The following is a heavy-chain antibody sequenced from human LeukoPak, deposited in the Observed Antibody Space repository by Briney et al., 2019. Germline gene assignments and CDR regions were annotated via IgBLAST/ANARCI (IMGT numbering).Heavy chain of an antibody. CDR1: GYTFTGYY. D-gene: IGHD5-24*01. J-gene: IGHJ4*02. V-gene: IGHV1-2*02. CDR3: ARAKREMATISVIRYSFDY. CDR2: INPNSGGT. Sequence: ASVKVSCKASGYTFTGYYMHWARQAPGQGLEWMGWINPNSGGTNYAQKFQGRVTMTRDTSISTAYMELSRLRSDDTAVYYCARAKREMATISVIRYSFDYWGQGTLVTVSS.